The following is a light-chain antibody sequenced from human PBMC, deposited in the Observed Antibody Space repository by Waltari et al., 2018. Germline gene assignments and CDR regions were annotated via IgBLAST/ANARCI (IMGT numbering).Light chain of an antibody. Sequence: DIVMTQSPDSLAVSLGDRATTSCKSSQTVLYSSNNKNYLAWYQQKTGQPPRLLLYWASTRDSGVPARFSGSGSGTDFTLTISSLQAEDAAVYYCQQYFDSPLTFGPGTRVEI. CDR1: QTVLYSSNNKNY. J-gene: IGKJ3*01. CDR2: WAS. CDR3: QQYFDSPLT. V-gene: IGKV4-1*01.